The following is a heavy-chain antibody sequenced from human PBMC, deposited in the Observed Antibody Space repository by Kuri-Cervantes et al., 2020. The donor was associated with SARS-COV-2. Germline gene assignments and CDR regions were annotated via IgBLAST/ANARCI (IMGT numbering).Heavy chain of an antibody. D-gene: IGHD6-19*01. V-gene: IGHV1-8*01. CDR2: MNPNSGNT. CDR3: ARAGAKGGWYDWFDP. J-gene: IGHJ5*02. CDR1: GYTFASYD. Sequence: ASVKVSCKASGYTFASYDINWVRQATGQGLEWMGWMNPNSGNTGYAQKFQGRVTMTTDTSTSTAYMELRSLRSEDTAVYYCARAGAKGGWYDWFDPWGQGTLVTVSS.